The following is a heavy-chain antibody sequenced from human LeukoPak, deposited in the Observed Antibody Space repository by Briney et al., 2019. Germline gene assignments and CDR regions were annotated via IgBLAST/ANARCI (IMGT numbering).Heavy chain of an antibody. CDR2: ISSGTSYT. J-gene: IGHJ4*02. CDR1: GFTFSDYY. Sequence: GGSLRLTCAVSGFTFSDYYMSCIRQAPGKGLEWVSYISSGTSYTNYADSVRGRFTISRDNAKNSLYLQMSSLRAEDTAVYYCTRALAEVMGHRELFDYGRQGTLVTVSS. D-gene: IGHD4-23*01. V-gene: IGHV3-11*05. CDR3: TRALAEVMGHRELFDY.